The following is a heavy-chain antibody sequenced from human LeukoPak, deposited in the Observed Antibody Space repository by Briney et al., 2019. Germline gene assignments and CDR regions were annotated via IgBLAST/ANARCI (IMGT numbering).Heavy chain of an antibody. CDR3: ARQAYDAFDI. Sequence: PGGSLRLSCAASGATLSDDYMSWFRQAPGKGLEWVAYIGRSGNTIYYVVSVKGRFTISRDEAENSLFLQMNSLRAEDTAVYYCARQAYDAFDIWGQGTMVTVS. V-gene: IGHV3-11*04. J-gene: IGHJ3*02. CDR1: GATLSDDY. CDR2: IGRSGNTI.